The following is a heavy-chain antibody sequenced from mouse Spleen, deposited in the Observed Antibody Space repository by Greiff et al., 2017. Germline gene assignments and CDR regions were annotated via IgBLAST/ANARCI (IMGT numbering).Heavy chain of an antibody. CDR2: IYPGDGDT. J-gene: IGHJ3*01. D-gene: IGHD3-1*01. CDR3: AREAARAPFAY. Sequence: VQLRQSGPELVKPGASVKISCKASGYAFSSSWMNGVKQRPGKGLEWIGRIYPGDGDTNYNGKFKGKATLTADKSSSTAYMQLSSLTSEDSAVYFCAREAARAPFAYWGQGTLVTVSA. CDR1: GYAFSSSW. V-gene: IGHV1-82*01.